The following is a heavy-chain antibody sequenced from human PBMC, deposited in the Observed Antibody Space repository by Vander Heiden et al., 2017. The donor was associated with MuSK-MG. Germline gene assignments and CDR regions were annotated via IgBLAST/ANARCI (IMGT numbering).Heavy chain of an antibody. D-gene: IGHD3-9*01. CDR2: ISWNSGSI. J-gene: IGHJ4*02. Sequence: EVQLVESGGGLVQPGRSLRLSCAASGFTFDDYAMHWVRQAPGKGLEWVSGISWNSGSIGYADSVKGRFTISRDNAKNSLYLQMNSLRAEDTALYYCAKGILTGYPLNLFDYWGQGTLVTVSS. V-gene: IGHV3-9*01. CDR1: GFTFDDYA. CDR3: AKGILTGYPLNLFDY.